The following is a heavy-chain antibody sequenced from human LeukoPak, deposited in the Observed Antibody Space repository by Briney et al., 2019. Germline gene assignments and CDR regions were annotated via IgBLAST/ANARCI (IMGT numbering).Heavy chain of an antibody. D-gene: IGHD1-1*01. CDR3: AGERDDEEGFDY. J-gene: IGHJ4*02. CDR1: GGTFSSYA. CDR2: IIPIFGTA. Sequence: SVKVSCKASGGTFSSYAISWVRQAPGQGLEWMGGIIPIFGTANYAQKFQGRVTITADESTSTAYMELSSLRSEDTAVYYCAGERDDEEGFDYWGQGTLVTVSS. V-gene: IGHV1-69*13.